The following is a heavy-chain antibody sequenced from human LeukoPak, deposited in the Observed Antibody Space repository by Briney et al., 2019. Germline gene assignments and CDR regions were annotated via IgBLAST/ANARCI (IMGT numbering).Heavy chain of an antibody. J-gene: IGHJ5*02. V-gene: IGHV4-59*01. CDR3: ARTTMVRGVIIALEYNWFDP. CDR1: GGSISSDY. CDR2: IYYSGST. D-gene: IGHD3-10*01. Sequence: PSETLSLTCTVSGGSISSDYWSWIRHPPGKGLEWIGYIYYSGSTNYNPSLKSRVTISVDTSKNQFSLKLSSVTAADTAVYYCARTTMVRGVIIALEYNWFDPWGQGTLVTVSS.